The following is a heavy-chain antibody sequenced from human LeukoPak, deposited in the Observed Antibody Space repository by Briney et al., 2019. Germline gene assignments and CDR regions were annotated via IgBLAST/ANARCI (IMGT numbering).Heavy chain of an antibody. V-gene: IGHV3-74*01. D-gene: IGHD2-15*01. CDR2: INTDGSSI. Sequence: GGSLRPSCAASGFTFGSYWMHWVRQAPRKGLVWVSRINTDGSSISDADSVRGRVTISRDNAKNTLYLQMNSLSAEDTAVYYCARAGYCSGGSCYFDYWGQGTQVIVSS. CDR1: GFTFGSYW. J-gene: IGHJ4*02. CDR3: ARAGYCSGGSCYFDY.